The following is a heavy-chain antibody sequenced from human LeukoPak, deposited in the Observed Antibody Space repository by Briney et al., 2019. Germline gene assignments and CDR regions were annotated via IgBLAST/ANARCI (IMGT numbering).Heavy chain of an antibody. Sequence: PSETLSLTCTVSGGSISGYYWSWIRQPPGKGLEWIAHIYYNGISNYNPSLKRRVIISVGSSKNQFALKLSSVTAADTAVYYCVRPTIQNCVDVGGQGTTVTVSS. CDR1: GGSISGYY. J-gene: IGHJ6*02. V-gene: IGHV4-59*08. D-gene: IGHD1-1*01. CDR2: IYYNGIS. CDR3: VRPTIQNCVDV.